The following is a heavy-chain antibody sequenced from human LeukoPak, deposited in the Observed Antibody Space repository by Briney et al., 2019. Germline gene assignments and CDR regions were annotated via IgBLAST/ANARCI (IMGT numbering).Heavy chain of an antibody. CDR2: IYYSGST. J-gene: IGHJ4*02. D-gene: IGHD3-3*01. CDR1: GGSISSSSYY. V-gene: IGHV4-39*07. Sequence: SETLSLTCTVSGGSISSSSYYWGWIRQPPGKGLEWIGSIYYSGSTYYNPSLKSRVTISVDTSKNQFSLKLSSVTAADTAVYYCARPISGFYSDYWGQGTLVTVSS. CDR3: ARPISGFYSDY.